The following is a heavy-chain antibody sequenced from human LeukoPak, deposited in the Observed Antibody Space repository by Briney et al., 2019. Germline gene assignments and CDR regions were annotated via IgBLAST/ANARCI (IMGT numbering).Heavy chain of an antibody. D-gene: IGHD5-12*01. V-gene: IGHV5-51*01. CDR1: GFTFTTHW. J-gene: IGHJ4*02. CDR2: IYPGDSDT. CDR3: ARRYSGYDF. Sequence: GESLKISCEGSGFTFTTHWIGWVRQMPGKGLEWMGIIYPGDSDTRYSPSFQGQVTISADKSISTAYLQWSSLKASDTAMYYCARRYSGYDFWGQGTLVTVSS.